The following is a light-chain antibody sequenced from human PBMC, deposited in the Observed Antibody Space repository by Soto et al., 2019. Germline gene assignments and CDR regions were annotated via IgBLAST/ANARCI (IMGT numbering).Light chain of an antibody. V-gene: IGKV1-39*01. CDR2: AAS. Sequence: DIQMTQSPSSLSASVGDRVTITCRASQSISSYLNWYQQKPGKPPRLLIYAASSLQSGVPSRFSGSGSGTDFTLTITSLQPEDFATYSCQQSYNFPQTFGQGTKVEIK. J-gene: IGKJ1*01. CDR1: QSISSY. CDR3: QQSYNFPQT.